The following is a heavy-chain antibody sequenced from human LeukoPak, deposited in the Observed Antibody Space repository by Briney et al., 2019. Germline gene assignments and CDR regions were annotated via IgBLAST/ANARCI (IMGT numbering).Heavy chain of an antibody. CDR1: EFTFSNYE. CDR3: ARGSYHYDTSGYYRLDY. D-gene: IGHD3-22*01. CDR2: ISTGGSSI. V-gene: IGHV3-48*03. J-gene: IGHJ4*02. Sequence: GVSLRLSCATSEFTFSNYEMNWVRQAPGKGLEWVSHISTGGSSIYYADSVKGRFTISRDNTKNSLFLQMNSLRAEDTAVYYCARGSYHYDTSGYYRLDYWGQGTLVTVSS.